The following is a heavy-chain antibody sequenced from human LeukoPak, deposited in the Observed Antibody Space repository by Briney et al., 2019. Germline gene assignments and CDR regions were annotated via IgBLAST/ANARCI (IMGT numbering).Heavy chain of an antibody. Sequence: PSETLSLTCTVSGGSISSYYWSWIRQPPGKGLEWIGYIYYSGSTNYNPSLKSRVTISVDTSKNRFSLKLSSVTAADTAVYYCARDRGGATVFDYWGQGTLVTVSS. CDR2: IYYSGST. CDR1: GGSISSYY. D-gene: IGHD1-26*01. CDR3: ARDRGGATVFDY. V-gene: IGHV4-59*12. J-gene: IGHJ4*02.